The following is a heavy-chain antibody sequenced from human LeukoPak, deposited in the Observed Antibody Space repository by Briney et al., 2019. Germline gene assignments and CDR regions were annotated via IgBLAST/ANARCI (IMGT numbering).Heavy chain of an antibody. CDR3: ARITMVRGANFDY. CDR1: GYSISSGYY. J-gene: IGHJ4*02. V-gene: IGHV4-38-2*02. CDR2: IYHSGST. Sequence: SETLSLTCTVSGYSISSGYYWGWIRQPPGKGPEWIGSIYHSGSTYYNPSLKSRVTISVDTSKNQFSLKLSSVTAADTAVYYCARITMVRGANFDYWGQGTLVTVSS. D-gene: IGHD3-10*01.